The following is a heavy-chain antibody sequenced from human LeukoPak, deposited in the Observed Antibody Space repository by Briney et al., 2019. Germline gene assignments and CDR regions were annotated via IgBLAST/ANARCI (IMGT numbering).Heavy chain of an antibody. CDR3: ARGSGYDPKHGYYFDY. CDR2: IIPIFGTA. Sequence: SVKVSCKASGGTFSSYAISWVRQAPGQGLEWMGGIIPIFGTANYAQKFQGRVTITADESTSTAYMELSSLRSEDTAVYYCARGSGYDPKHGYYFDYWGQGTLVTVSS. V-gene: IGHV1-69*01. J-gene: IGHJ4*02. D-gene: IGHD5-12*01. CDR1: GGTFSSYA.